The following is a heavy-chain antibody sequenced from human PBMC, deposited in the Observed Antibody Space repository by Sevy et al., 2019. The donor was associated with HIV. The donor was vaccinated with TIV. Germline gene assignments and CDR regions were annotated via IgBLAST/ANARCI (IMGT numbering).Heavy chain of an antibody. Sequence: GGSLRLSCAASGFTFATYWMTWVRQAPGKGLEWVAYIKQDGTDKYYVDSVRGRFAISRDNAKNSLYLHMSGLRAEDTAVYYCARALADWGSFHYSSWGRGTLLTVSS. J-gene: IGHJ4*02. V-gene: IGHV3-7*01. CDR2: IKQDGTDK. CDR1: GFTFATYW. CDR3: ARALADWGSFHYSS. D-gene: IGHD3-16*02.